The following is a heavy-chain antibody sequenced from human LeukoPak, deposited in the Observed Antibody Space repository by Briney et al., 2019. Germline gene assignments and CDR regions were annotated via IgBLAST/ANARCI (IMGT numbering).Heavy chain of an antibody. J-gene: IGHJ4*02. D-gene: IGHD3-22*01. V-gene: IGHV4-59*01. CDR1: GGSISYYY. CDR2: IYYSGST. CDR3: ARNYYYDSSGYYYVYDY. Sequence: SETLSLTCTVYGGSISYYYWSWIRQPPGKGLEWIGYIYYSGSTNNNPSLKSRVTISVDTPKNQFSLKLSSVTAADTAVYYCARNYYYDSSGYYYVYDYWGQGTLVTVSS.